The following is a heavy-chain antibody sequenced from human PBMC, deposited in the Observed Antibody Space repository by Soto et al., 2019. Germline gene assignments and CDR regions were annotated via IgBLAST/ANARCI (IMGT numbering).Heavy chain of an antibody. J-gene: IGHJ4*02. CDR2: ISSSSSYI. CDR3: ARSLKGYCSGGSCYDY. Sequence: ESGGGLVKPGGSLRLSCAASGFTFSSYSMNWVRQAPGKGLEWVSSISSSSSYIYYADSVKGRFTISRDNAKNSLYLQMNSLRAEDTAVYYCARSLKGYCSGGSCYDYWGQGTLVTVSS. V-gene: IGHV3-21*01. CDR1: GFTFSSYS. D-gene: IGHD2-15*01.